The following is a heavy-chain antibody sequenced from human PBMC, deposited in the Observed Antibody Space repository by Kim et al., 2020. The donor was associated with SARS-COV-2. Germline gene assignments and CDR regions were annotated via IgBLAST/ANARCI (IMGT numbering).Heavy chain of an antibody. CDR1: GITFSSFS. CDR2: ISRDVTYT. V-gene: IGHV3-21*01. Sequence: GGSLRLSCAGSGITFSSFSLTWVRRAPGRGLEWVSSISRDVTYTYYADSVKGRFTISRDNAKKSLFLQMNSLRAEDTAVYYCAAGPRGSLDGGSDYWCQGPLVTVS. D-gene: IGHD1-26*01. J-gene: IGHJ4*02. CDR3: AAGPRGSLDGGSDY.